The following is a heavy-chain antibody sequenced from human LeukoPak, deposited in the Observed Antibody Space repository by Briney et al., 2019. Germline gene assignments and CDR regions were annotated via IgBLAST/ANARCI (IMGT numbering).Heavy chain of an antibody. CDR3: AREANGDYPSRVSYFDY. CDR2: IYYSGST. V-gene: IGHV4-34*09. J-gene: IGHJ4*02. CDR1: GGSFSGYY. Sequence: SETLSLTCAVYGGSFSGYYWSWIRQPPGKGLEWIGYIYYSGSTYYNPSLNSRVTISVDTSKNQFSLKLTSVTAADTAVYYCAREANGDYPSRVSYFDYWGQGTLVTVSS. D-gene: IGHD4-17*01.